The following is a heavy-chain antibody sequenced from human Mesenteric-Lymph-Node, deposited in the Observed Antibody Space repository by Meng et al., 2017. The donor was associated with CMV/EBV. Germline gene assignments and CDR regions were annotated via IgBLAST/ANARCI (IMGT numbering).Heavy chain of an antibody. Sequence: ASVQVSCKASGYTFTGYYMHWVRQAPGQGLEWMVCINPNSGNTGYAQKFQGRVTMTRNTYISTAYMELSSLRSEDTAVYYCARRYYYASWSYPIDYWGQGTLVTVSS. CDR1: GYTFTGYY. CDR3: ARRYYYASWSYPIDY. D-gene: IGHD3-10*01. V-gene: IGHV1-8*02. J-gene: IGHJ4*02. CDR2: INPNSGNT.